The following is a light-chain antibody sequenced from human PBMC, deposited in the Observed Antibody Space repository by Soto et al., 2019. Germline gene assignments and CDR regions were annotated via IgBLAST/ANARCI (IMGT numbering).Light chain of an antibody. V-gene: IGLV1-36*01. CDR2: YDD. CDR1: RSNIGNNA. CDR3: AVWDDGLNAWV. Sequence: QSVLTQPPSVSAAPRQRVTISCSGSRSNIGNNAVNWYQQFPGKAPKLLIYYDDLLSSGVSDRFSGSKSGTSASLAINGLQSEDEADYYCAVWDDGLNAWVFGGGTKLTVL. J-gene: IGLJ3*02.